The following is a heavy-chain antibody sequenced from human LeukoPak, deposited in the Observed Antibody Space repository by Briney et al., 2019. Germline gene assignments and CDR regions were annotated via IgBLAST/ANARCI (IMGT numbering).Heavy chain of an antibody. Sequence: PSETLSLTCIVSGGSISSSSYYWGWIRQPPGKGLEWIASIYYSGSTHYNSSLKSRVTISVDTSTNQFSLRLSSVTAADTAVYYFVRGLDTSMVDSWGQGILVTVSS. D-gene: IGHD5-18*01. CDR2: IYYSGST. V-gene: IGHV4-39*07. J-gene: IGHJ5*01. CDR3: VRGLDTSMVDS. CDR1: GGSISSSSYY.